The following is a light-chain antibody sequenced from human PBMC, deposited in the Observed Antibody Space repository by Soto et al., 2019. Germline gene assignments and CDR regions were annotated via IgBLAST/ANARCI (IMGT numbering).Light chain of an antibody. V-gene: IGKV4-1*01. CDR1: QSVLYSSNNNNY. CDR2: WAT. CDR3: QQYYNASLT. J-gene: IGKJ4*01. Sequence: DIVMTQSPDSLAVSLGERATINCKSSQSVLYSSNNNNYFAWYQQKPGQPPKLLIYWATTRESGVPDRFSGSGAGTDFTLSISSLQAADVAGYCCQQYYNASLTFGGGTKVEIK.